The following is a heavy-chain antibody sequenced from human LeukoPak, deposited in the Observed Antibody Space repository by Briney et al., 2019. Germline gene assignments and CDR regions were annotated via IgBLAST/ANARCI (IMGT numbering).Heavy chain of an antibody. D-gene: IGHD2-15*01. V-gene: IGHV3-30-3*01. CDR3: ARGGTLPDY. Sequence: PGGSLRLSCAASGFTFRSYAMHWVRQAPGKGLEWVAVISYDGDDGSNIYYADSVKGRFTISRDNSKNTLYVQMNSLRAADTAVYYCARGGTLPDYWGQGTLVTVSS. CDR1: GFTFRSYA. J-gene: IGHJ4*02. CDR2: ISYDGDDGSNI.